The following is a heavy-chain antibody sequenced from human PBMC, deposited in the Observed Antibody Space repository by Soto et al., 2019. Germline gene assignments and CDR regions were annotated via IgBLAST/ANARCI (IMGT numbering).Heavy chain of an antibody. CDR3: ATSTIELTTATFDP. CDR1: GYTLTELS. D-gene: IGHD4-17*01. V-gene: IGHV1-24*01. J-gene: IGHJ5*02. CDR2: FDPEDGET. Sequence: GASVKVSCKVSGYTLTELSMHWVRQAPGKGLEWMGGFDPEDGETIYAQKFQGRVTMTEDTSTDTAYMELSSLRSEDTAVYYCATSTIELTTATFDPWGQGNLVTFSS.